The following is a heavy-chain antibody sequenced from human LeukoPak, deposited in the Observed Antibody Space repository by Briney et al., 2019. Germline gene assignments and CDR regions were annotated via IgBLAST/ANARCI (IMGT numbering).Heavy chain of an antibody. CDR3: AKTRSTGSAADY. CDR1: GFTYSRYS. Sequence: GGSLRLSCAASGFTYSRYSMNWVRQAPGKGLEWVSFISGSSSTIYYADSAKGRFTISRDNAKNSLYLQMHSLRGEDTAVYYCAKTRSTGSAADYWGQGTLVTVSS. J-gene: IGHJ4*02. V-gene: IGHV3-21*01. D-gene: IGHD1-26*01. CDR2: ISGSSSTI.